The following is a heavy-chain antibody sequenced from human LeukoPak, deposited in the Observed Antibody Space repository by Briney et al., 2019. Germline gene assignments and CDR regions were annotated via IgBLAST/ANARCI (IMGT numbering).Heavy chain of an antibody. J-gene: IGHJ3*02. CDR1: GFTFSSYA. CDR3: AKDVTRRSIFGVVIDAFDI. D-gene: IGHD3-3*01. V-gene: IGHV3-23*01. Sequence: PGGSLRLSCAASGFTFSSYAMSWVRQAPGKGLEWVSAISGSGGSTYYADSVKGRFTISRDNSKNTLYLQMNSLRAEDTAVYYCAKDVTRRSIFGVVIDAFDIWGQGTMVTVSS. CDR2: ISGSGGST.